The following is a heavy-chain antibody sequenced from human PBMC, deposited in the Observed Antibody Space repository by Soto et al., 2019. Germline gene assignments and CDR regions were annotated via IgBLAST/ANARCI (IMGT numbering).Heavy chain of an antibody. V-gene: IGHV4-61*01. D-gene: IGHD1-7*01. J-gene: IGHJ6*02. Sequence: PSETLSLTCTVSGGSVSSGSYFWSWFRQPPGKGLEWLGYIYYTGSTNYNPYLKSRVTMSLDTSKNQFSLKLSSVTAADAAVYYCAIDRAGTKAAYKGMDVWGRGSTGTVSS. CDR3: AIDRAGTKAAYKGMDV. CDR2: IYYTGST. CDR1: GGSVSSGSYF.